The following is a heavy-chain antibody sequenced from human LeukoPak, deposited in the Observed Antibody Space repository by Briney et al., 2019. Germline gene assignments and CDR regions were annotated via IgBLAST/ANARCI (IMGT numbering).Heavy chain of an antibody. CDR3: ARDPMMKIASYYYYYGMDV. J-gene: IGHJ6*02. V-gene: IGHV3-66*01. D-gene: IGHD3-16*01. CDR1: GFTVSSNY. Sequence: GGSLRLSCAASGFTVSSNYMSWVRQAPGKGLEWVSVIYSGGSTYYADSVKGRFTISRDNSKNTLYLQMNSLRAEDTAVYYCARDPMMKIASYYYYYGMDVWGQGTTVTVSS. CDR2: IYSGGST.